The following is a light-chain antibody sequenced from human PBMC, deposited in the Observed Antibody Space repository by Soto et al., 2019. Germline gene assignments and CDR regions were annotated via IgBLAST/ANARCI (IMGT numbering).Light chain of an antibody. CDR2: DVS. J-gene: IGLJ1*01. V-gene: IGLV2-14*01. CDR1: SSDVGGYNY. CDR3: SSYTSSSTPLYD. Sequence: QSALTQPASVSGSPGQSITISCTGNSSDVGGYNYVSWYQQHPGKAPKLMIYDVSNRPSGVSNRFSGSKSGNTASLTISGLQAEDEADYYCSSYTSSSTPLYDFGTGTKVTVL.